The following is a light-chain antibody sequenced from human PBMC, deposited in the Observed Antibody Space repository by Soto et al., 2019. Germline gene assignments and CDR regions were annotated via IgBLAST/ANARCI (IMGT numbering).Light chain of an antibody. V-gene: IGLV1-51*02. Sequence: QSVLTQPPSVSAAPGQKVTISCSGSSSNIGNNYVSWYQHLPGTAPKLLIYENNKRPSGIPDRFSGSKSGTSATLGITGLQTGDEVDYYCGAWDSSLSAGVFGTGTKVTVL. CDR3: GAWDSSLSAGV. CDR2: ENN. CDR1: SSNIGNNY. J-gene: IGLJ1*01.